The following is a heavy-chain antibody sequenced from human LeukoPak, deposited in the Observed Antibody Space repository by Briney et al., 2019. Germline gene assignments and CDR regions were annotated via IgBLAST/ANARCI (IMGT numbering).Heavy chain of an antibody. CDR2: IYTSGST. CDR1: GGSISSGSYY. D-gene: IGHD1-26*01. J-gene: IGHJ5*02. CDR3: ARAPLTLLVGATPLGGFDP. V-gene: IGHV4-61*02. Sequence: PPETLSLTCSVSGGSISSGSYYWSWIRQPAGKGLEWIGRIYTSGSTNYNPSLKSRVTISVDTSKNQFSLKLNSVTAADTAVYYCARAPLTLLVGATPLGGFDPWGQGTLVTVSS.